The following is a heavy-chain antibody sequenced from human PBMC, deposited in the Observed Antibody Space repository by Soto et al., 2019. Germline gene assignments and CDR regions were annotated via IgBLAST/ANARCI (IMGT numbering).Heavy chain of an antibody. CDR1: GGTFSSYA. CDR2: IIPIFGTA. D-gene: IGHD3-22*01. CDR3: AGGKADNLGGYYHFDY. Sequence: QVQLVQSGAEVKKPGSSVKVSCKASGGTFSSYAISWVRQAPGQGLEWMGGIIPIFGTANYAQKFQGRVTITADESTSTSEKELRDLRLQDTGRYYCAGGKADNLGGYYHFDYWGQGTLVTVSS. V-gene: IGHV1-69*01. J-gene: IGHJ4*02.